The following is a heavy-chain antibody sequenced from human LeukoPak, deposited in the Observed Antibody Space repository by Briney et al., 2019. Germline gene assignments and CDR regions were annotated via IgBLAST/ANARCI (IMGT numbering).Heavy chain of an antibody. CDR1: GYTFIDFV. CDR3: ARTWSTVTGEYFQL. V-gene: IGHV1-3*01. Sequence: ASVKVSCKASGYTFIDFVIHWVRQAPGQRLEWMGWIKAGDGYTKYSQKLQGRVTITRSTSATTAFMELSSLTPEDTAVYYCARTWSTVTGEYFQLWGQGTLVTVSS. D-gene: IGHD4-17*01. CDR2: IKAGDGYT. J-gene: IGHJ1*01.